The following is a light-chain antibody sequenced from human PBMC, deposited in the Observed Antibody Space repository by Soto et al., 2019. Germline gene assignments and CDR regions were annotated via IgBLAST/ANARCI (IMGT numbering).Light chain of an antibody. CDR2: SNA. CDR3: AAWDDSLKAML. CDR1: GSNIGENA. J-gene: IGLJ3*02. Sequence: QSVLTQPPSASGTPGQTVTISCSGSGSNIGENAVNWYQHLPGTAPQLLIYSNALRPSGVPHRCSGSKSGTAGALAISGLESEDEAHYYWAAWDDSLKAMLFGGGTKLTVL. V-gene: IGLV1-44*01.